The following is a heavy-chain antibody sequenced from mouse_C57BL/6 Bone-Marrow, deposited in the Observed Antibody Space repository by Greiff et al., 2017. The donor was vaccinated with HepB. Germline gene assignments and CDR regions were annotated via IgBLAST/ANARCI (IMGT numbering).Heavy chain of an antibody. V-gene: IGHV5-15*01. D-gene: IGHD3-2*02. CDR3: ARLDSSGYYFDY. Sequence: EVKLVESGGGLVQPGGSLKLSCAASGFTFSDYGMAWVRQAPRKGPEWVAVISNLAYSIYYADTVTGRFTISRENAKNTLYLEMSSLRSEDTAMYYCARLDSSGYYFDYWGQGTTLTVSS. CDR2: ISNLAYSI. CDR1: GFTFSDYG. J-gene: IGHJ2*01.